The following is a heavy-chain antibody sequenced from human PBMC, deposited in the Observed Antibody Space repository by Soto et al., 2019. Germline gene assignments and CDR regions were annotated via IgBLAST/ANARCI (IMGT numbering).Heavy chain of an antibody. Sequence: SETLSLTCTVSGGSISSYYWSWIRQPPGKGLEWIGYIYYSGSTNYNPSLKSRVTISVDTSKNQFSLKLSSVTAADTAVYYCARGEEYDYIWGSYRRRINWFDPWGQGTLVTVSS. CDR1: GGSISSYY. D-gene: IGHD3-16*02. CDR3: ARGEEYDYIWGSYRRRINWFDP. V-gene: IGHV4-59*01. J-gene: IGHJ5*02. CDR2: IYYSGST.